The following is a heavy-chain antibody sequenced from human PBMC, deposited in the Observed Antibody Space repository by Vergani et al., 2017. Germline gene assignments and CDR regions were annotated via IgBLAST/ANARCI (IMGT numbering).Heavy chain of an antibody. D-gene: IGHD1-26*01. V-gene: IGHV3-23*01. CDR3: ARDSKIVGATLPDY. CDR2: ISGSGGST. Sequence: EVQLLESGGGLVQPGGSLRLSCAASGFTFSSYAMSWVRQAPGKGLEWVSAISGSGGSTYYADSVKGRFTISRDNSKNTLYLQMNSLRAEDTAVYYCARDSKIVGATLPDYWGQGTLVTVSS. J-gene: IGHJ4*02. CDR1: GFTFSSYA.